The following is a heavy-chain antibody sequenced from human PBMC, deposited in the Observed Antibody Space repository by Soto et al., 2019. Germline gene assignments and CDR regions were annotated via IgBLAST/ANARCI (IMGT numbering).Heavy chain of an antibody. CDR3: AREGIAVAGKGFDY. CDR2: IYTSGST. V-gene: IGHV4-4*07. CDR1: GGSIISYY. Sequence: SETLSLTCTVSGGSIISYYCSCIRHPSLKGLEWIVRIYTSGSTNYNPSLKSRVTMSVDTSKNQFSLKLSSVTAADTAVYYCAREGIAVAGKGFDYWGQGTLVTVSS. D-gene: IGHD6-19*01. J-gene: IGHJ4*02.